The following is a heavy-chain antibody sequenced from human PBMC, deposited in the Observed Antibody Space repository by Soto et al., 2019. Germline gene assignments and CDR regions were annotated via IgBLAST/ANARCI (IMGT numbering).Heavy chain of an antibody. CDR3: ARDVAVAGKLSYYYYYYGMDV. CDR1: GFTFSSYW. V-gene: IGHV3-74*01. D-gene: IGHD6-19*01. J-gene: IGHJ6*02. CDR2: INSDGSST. Sequence: GGSLRLSCAASGFTFSSYWMHWVRQAPGKGLVWVSRINSDGSSTSYADSVKGRFTISRDNAKNTLYLQMNSLRAEDTAVYYCARDVAVAGKLSYYYYYYGMDVWGQGTTVTVSS.